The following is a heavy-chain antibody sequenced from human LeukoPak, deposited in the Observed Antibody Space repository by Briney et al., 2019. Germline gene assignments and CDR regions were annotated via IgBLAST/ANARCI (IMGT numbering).Heavy chain of an antibody. J-gene: IGHJ2*01. CDR3: ARASYDSWYFDL. CDR2: INHSGST. Sequence: SETLSLTCAVYGGSFSGYYWSWIRQPPGKGLEWIGEINHSGSTNYNPSLKSRVTISVGTSKNQFSLKLSSVTAADTAVYYCARASYDSWYFDLWGRGTLVTVSS. V-gene: IGHV4-34*01. D-gene: IGHD3-16*01. CDR1: GGSFSGYY.